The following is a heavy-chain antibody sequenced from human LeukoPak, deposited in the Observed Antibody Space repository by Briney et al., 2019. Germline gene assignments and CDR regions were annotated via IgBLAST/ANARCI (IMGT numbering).Heavy chain of an antibody. V-gene: IGHV1-8*01. J-gene: IGHJ4*02. CDR2: MNPNSGNT. D-gene: IGHD2-21*02. CDR1: GYTFTSYD. CDR3: AGVLYCGGDCSGDY. Sequence: GASVKVSCKASGYTFTSYDINWVRQATGQGLEWMGWMNPNSGNTGYAQKFQGRVTMTSNTSISTAYMELSSLRSEDTAVYYCAGVLYCGGDCSGDYWGQGTLVTVSS.